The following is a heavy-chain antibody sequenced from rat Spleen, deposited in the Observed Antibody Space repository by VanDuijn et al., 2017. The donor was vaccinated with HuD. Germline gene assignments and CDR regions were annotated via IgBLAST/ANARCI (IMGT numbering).Heavy chain of an antibody. CDR3: TRSYGGYTSNWFAY. J-gene: IGHJ3*01. CDR1: GFSLTSYG. Sequence: QVQLKESGPGLVQPSRTLSLTCTVSGFSLTSYGVSWVRQPPGKGLEWMGVIGSNGGTDYNSAIKSRLSISRDTSKSQVFLKMNSLQTDDTAIYFCTRSYGGYTSNWFAYWGQGTLVTVSS. D-gene: IGHD1-11*01. CDR2: IGSNGGT. V-gene: IGHV2-15*01.